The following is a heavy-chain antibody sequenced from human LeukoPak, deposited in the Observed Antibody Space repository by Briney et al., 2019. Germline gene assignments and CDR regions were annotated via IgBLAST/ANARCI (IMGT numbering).Heavy chain of an antibody. CDR1: GFTFSSYW. J-gene: IGHJ4*02. CDR3: AKVGSIFGVVIQGYFDY. Sequence: PGGSLRLSCAAAGFTFSSYWMSWVRQAPGKGLEWVANIKQDGSEKYYVDSVKGRFTISRDNAKNSLYLQMNSLRAEDTAVYYCAKVGSIFGVVIQGYFDYWGQGTLVTVSS. D-gene: IGHD3-3*01. CDR2: IKQDGSEK. V-gene: IGHV3-7*03.